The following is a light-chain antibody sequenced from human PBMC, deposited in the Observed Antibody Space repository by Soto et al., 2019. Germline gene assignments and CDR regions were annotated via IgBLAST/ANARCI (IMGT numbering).Light chain of an antibody. CDR2: DAS. CDR3: QQYHKWPPYT. Sequence: EIVMTQSPATLSVSPGETAALSCRASQSVDSTLAWYQQKPGQAPRLLIYDASTRATGIPARFSGSGSGTELTLTISRLLSEDFAVYFCQQYHKWPPYTFGQGTKLEI. V-gene: IGKV3-15*01. J-gene: IGKJ2*01. CDR1: QSVDST.